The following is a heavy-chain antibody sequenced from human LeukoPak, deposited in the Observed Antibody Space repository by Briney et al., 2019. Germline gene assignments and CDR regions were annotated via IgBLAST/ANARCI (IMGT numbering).Heavy chain of an antibody. V-gene: IGHV4-31*03. Sequence: SQTLSLTCTVSGGSISSGGYYWSWIRQHPEKGLEWIGYIYYSGSTYYNPSLKSRVTISVDTSKNQFSLKLSSVTAADTAVYYCAREGYYYDSSGYYENIIDYWGQGTLVTVSS. CDR1: GGSISSGGYY. CDR3: AREGYYYDSSGYYENIIDY. J-gene: IGHJ4*02. CDR2: IYYSGST. D-gene: IGHD3-22*01.